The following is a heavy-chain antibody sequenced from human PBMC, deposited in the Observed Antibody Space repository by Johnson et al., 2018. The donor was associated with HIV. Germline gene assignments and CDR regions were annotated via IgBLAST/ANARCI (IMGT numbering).Heavy chain of an antibody. V-gene: IGHV3-64*01. Sequence: LIQPGGSLRLSCAGSGFTFSSFAMHWVRQAPGKGLENVSSISTNGGSTHYANSVKGRFTISRDNSKNTLYLQMNSLRAEDTAVYYCARDATYYYDSSGYHDAFDIWGQGTMVTVSS. J-gene: IGHJ3*02. CDR2: ISTNGGST. CDR3: ARDATYYYDSSGYHDAFDI. CDR1: GFTFSSFA. D-gene: IGHD3-22*01.